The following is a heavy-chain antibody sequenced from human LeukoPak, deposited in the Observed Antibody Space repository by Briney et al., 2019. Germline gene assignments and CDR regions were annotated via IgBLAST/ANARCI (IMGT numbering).Heavy chain of an antibody. CDR1: GFTFSSYA. CDR2: ISGSGGGT. V-gene: IGHV3-23*01. J-gene: IGHJ4*02. Sequence: GGSLRLSCAASGFTFSSYAMTWARRAPGKGLEWVSGISGSGGGTDSADSVKGRFTISRDNSKNTLYLQMNSLRAEDTAVYYCAKARSSGRGYYFDYWGQGTLVTVSS. D-gene: IGHD6-19*01. CDR3: AKARSSGRGYYFDY.